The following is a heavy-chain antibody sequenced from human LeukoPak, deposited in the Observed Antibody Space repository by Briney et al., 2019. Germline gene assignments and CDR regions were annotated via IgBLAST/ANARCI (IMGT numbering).Heavy chain of an antibody. CDR2: IYYSGST. J-gene: IGHJ4*02. Sequence: PSETLSLTCTVSGGSISSYYWSWIRQPPGKGLEWIGYIYYSGSTYYNPSLKSRVTISVDTSKNQFSLKLSSVTAADTAVYYCARAITMVRGIFDYWGQGTLVTVSS. CDR3: ARAITMVRGIFDY. CDR1: GGSISSYY. D-gene: IGHD3-10*01. V-gene: IGHV4-59*06.